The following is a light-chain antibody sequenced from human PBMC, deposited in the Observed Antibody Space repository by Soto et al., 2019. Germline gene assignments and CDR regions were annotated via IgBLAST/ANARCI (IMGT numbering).Light chain of an antibody. CDR2: GAS. CDR3: QQYISWPLT. CDR1: QGVSSN. J-gene: IGKJ4*01. Sequence: EKVMTQSPATLSVSPGERATLSCRASQGVSSNLAWYQHKPGQAPRLLIYGASTRATGIPARFSGSGSETEFTLTISSLQSEDFAVYLCQQYISWPLTFGGGTNVEIK. V-gene: IGKV3-15*01.